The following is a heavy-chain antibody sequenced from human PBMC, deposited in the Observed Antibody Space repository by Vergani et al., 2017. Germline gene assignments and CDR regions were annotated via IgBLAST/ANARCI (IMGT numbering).Heavy chain of an antibody. Sequence: QVQLVQSGAEVKKPGYSVKVSCKASGGTFSSYAISGVRQAPGQGLEWMGGIIPIFGTENYEQKFQGRVTITADESTSTAYMVLSSLRSDDTAVYYCARIDPKIRYGGYNNWYYFDYWGQGTLVTVSS. CDR2: IIPIFGTE. V-gene: IGHV1-69*12. CDR1: GGTFSSYA. J-gene: IGHJ4*02. CDR3: ARIDPKIRYGGYNNWYYFDY. D-gene: IGHD5-24*01.